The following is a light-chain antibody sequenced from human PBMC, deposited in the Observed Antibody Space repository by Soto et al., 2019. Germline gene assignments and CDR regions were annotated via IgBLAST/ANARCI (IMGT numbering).Light chain of an antibody. CDR3: QQYNDWPPYT. J-gene: IGKJ2*01. CDR2: DTS. CDR1: QSVSTY. Sequence: EIVMTQAPATLSVSPGERATLSCMASQSVSTYLAWYQQKPGQAPRLLIYDTSTRAADIPARFSGSGSGTEFTLTINSLQSEDFAVYYCQQYNDWPPYTFGQGTKLEIK. V-gene: IGKV3-15*01.